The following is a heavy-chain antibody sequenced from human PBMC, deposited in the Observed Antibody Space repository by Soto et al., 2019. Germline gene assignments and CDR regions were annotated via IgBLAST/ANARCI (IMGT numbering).Heavy chain of an antibody. V-gene: IGHV1-69*02. J-gene: IGHJ5*02. D-gene: IGHD6-13*01. Sequence: QVQLVQSGAEVKKPGSSVQVSCKASGGTFSSYTISWVRQAPGQGLEWMGRIIPILGIANYAQKFQGRVTITADKSTSTAYMELSSLRSEDTAVYYCARVGGTGYSSSRGWFDPWGQGTLVTVSS. CDR1: GGTFSSYT. CDR3: ARVGGTGYSSSRGWFDP. CDR2: IIPILGIA.